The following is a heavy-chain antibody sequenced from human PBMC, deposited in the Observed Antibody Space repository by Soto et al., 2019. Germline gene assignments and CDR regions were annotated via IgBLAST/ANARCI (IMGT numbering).Heavy chain of an antibody. V-gene: IGHV3-23*01. CDR3: ARELELPHFDY. J-gene: IGHJ4*02. CDR1: GFTFSRYA. Sequence: GGSLRLSCAASGFTFSRYAVSWVRQAPGKGLEWVSAISGSGGSTYFRDTVRGRFTISRDNSKNTLYLQMNSLRAEDTAVYYCARELELPHFDYWGQGTLVTVSS. D-gene: IGHD1-7*01. CDR2: ISGSGGST.